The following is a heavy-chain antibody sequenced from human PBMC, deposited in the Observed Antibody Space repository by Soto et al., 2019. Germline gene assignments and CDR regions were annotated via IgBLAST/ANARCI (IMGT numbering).Heavy chain of an antibody. CDR3: VRDTSYYHSSGPAPFEF. J-gene: IGHJ4*02. CDR2: ISGYNGNT. CDR1: GYSFTTYG. V-gene: IGHV1-18*01. Sequence: QIQLVQSGTEVKRSGASVKVSCKTSGYSFTTYGLSWVRQAPGRGLEWVGWISGYNGNTNYAQKFQGTVILTTDTPTTTSYMEIKSHSSDDTAICYCVRDTSYYHSSGPAPFEFWGQGTQVTVSS. D-gene: IGHD3-22*01.